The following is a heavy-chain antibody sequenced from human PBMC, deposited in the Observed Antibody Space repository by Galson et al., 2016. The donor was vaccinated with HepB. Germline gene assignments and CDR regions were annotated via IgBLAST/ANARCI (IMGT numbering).Heavy chain of an antibody. Sequence: SVKVSCKASGYTFTAYHLHWVRQAPVQGLQWVGWINPHTGETETPENFQGRVTMTRDTSIMAAYLDLSDLTSDDTAVYYCARVGRQLWNACDLWGPGTMVTVSS. V-gene: IGHV1-2*02. CDR2: INPHTGET. CDR3: ARVGRQLWNACDL. D-gene: IGHD6-13*01. CDR1: GYTFTAYH. J-gene: IGHJ3*01.